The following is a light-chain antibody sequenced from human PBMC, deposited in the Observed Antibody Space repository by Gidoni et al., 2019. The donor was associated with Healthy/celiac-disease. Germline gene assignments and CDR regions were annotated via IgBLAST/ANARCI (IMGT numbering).Light chain of an antibody. CDR3: QQSYSTPRVFT. V-gene: IGKV1-39*01. CDR2: AAS. Sequence: DIQMTQSPSSLSASVGDRVTITCRASQSISSYLHWYQQKPGKAPKLLIYAASSLQSGVPSRFSGSGSGTEFTLTISSLQPEDFATYYCQQSYSTPRVFTFGPGTKVDIK. J-gene: IGKJ3*01. CDR1: QSISSY.